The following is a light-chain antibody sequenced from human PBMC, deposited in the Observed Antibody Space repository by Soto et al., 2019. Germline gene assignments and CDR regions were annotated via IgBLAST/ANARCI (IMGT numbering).Light chain of an antibody. J-gene: IGKJ1*01. Sequence: EIVMTQSPAALSVSPGERATLSCRASQNVDSKLAWYQHKPGQAPRLLIYGVSTRVTGIPIRFSGSGSGTEFTLTINSLQSEDFAGYYCQQYNSWLQTFGQGTKVEMK. CDR3: QQYNSWLQT. CDR2: GVS. V-gene: IGKV3-15*01. CDR1: QNVDSK.